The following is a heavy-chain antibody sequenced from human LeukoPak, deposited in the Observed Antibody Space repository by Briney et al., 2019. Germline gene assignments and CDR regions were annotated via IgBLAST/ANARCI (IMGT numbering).Heavy chain of an antibody. V-gene: IGHV1-8*01. CDR2: MNPNSGNT. Sequence: ASVTVSCKASGYTFTNYDINWVRQATGQGLEWVGWMNPNSGNTGYAQKFQGRVTMTRNTPISTDYMERSSLTSDDTAVYYCARGPSSSWSPGWFDPWGQGTLVTVSS. D-gene: IGHD6-13*01. CDR1: GYTFTNYD. CDR3: ARGPSSSWSPGWFDP. J-gene: IGHJ5*02.